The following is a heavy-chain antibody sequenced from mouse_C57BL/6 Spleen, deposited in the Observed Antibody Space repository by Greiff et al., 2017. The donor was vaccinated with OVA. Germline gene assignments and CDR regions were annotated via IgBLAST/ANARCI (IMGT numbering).Heavy chain of an antibody. CDR1: GFNITDYY. J-gene: IGHJ2*01. D-gene: IGHD1-1*01. CDR2: IDPEDGET. V-gene: IGHV14-2*01. Sequence: SGAELVKPGASVKLSCTASGFNITDYYMHWVKQRTEQGLEWIGRIDPEDGETKYAPKFQGKATMTADTSSNTAYLQLSSLTSEDTAVYYCASSITTASSPGYFDYWGQGTTLTVSS. CDR3: ASSITTASSPGYFDY.